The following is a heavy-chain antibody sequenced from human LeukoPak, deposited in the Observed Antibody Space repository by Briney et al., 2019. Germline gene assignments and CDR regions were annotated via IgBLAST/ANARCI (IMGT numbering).Heavy chain of an antibody. J-gene: IGHJ4*02. Sequence: GGSLRLSCAASAFTFSNYWMSWVRQAPGKGLEWVANIKEDGSEINYVDSVKGRFTISRDNAKNSLYLQMNSLRVDDTAVYYCARDRGYSAFDYWGQGTLVTVSS. V-gene: IGHV3-7*01. CDR3: ARDRGYSAFDY. CDR2: IKEDGSEI. CDR1: AFTFSNYW. D-gene: IGHD4-23*01.